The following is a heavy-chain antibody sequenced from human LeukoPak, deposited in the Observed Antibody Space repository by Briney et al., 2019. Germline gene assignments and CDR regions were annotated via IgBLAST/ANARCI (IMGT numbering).Heavy chain of an antibody. CDR1: GTSFSSFY. D-gene: IGHD3-9*01. V-gene: IGHV4-38-2*02. J-gene: IGHJ4*02. Sequence: SETLSLTCTVSGTSFSSFYWTRIRQPPGKGLEWIGNIYHSGITYYTPSLKSRVTISVDTSKNQFYLNLSSVTAADTAVYYCARAVGSFDWLPLFDYWGQGTLVTVSS. CDR3: ARAVGSFDWLPLFDY. CDR2: IYHSGIT.